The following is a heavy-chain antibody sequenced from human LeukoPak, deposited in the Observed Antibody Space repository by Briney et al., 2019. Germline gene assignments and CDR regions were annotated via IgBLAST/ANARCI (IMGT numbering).Heavy chain of an antibody. CDR1: GNTFTDYY. Sequence: GASVKVSCKASGNTFTDYYLQWVRQAPGQGLEWMAWINPTSGGTAYAQKFQGRVSVTRDTSINTAYMELSSLTSDDTAVYYCARESGSTYDYWGQGTLVTVSS. D-gene: IGHD6-13*01. CDR3: ARESGSTYDY. CDR2: INPTSGGT. J-gene: IGHJ4*02. V-gene: IGHV1-2*02.